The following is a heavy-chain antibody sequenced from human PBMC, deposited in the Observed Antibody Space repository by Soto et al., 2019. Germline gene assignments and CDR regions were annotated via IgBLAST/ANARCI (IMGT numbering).Heavy chain of an antibody. CDR1: GGSISSSNW. CDR2: IYHRGST. V-gene: IGHV4-4*02. Sequence: QVQLQESGPGLVKPSGTLSLTCAVSGGSISSSNWWSWVRQPPGKGLEWFGVIYHRGSTNYNPSLKSRVTISVDKSKNPFSLKLSSVTAADPDVYYCSRVVLRFLDWLSILRSYNWCDPWGQGTLVTVSS. J-gene: IGHJ5*02. CDR3: SRVVLRFLDWLSILRSYNWCDP. D-gene: IGHD3-3*01.